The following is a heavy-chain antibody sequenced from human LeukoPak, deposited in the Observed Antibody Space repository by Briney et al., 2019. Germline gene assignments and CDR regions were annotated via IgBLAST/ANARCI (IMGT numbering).Heavy chain of an antibody. V-gene: IGHV3-21*04. CDR3: ARNSSDRYRGSFDI. D-gene: IGHD6-19*01. CDR2: ISISSSYI. CDR1: GFTFSSYT. J-gene: IGHJ3*02. Sequence: GGSLRLSCAASGFTFSSYTMNWVRQAPGKGLEWVSSISISSSYIYYVDSLKGRFTISRDNAKNSLYLQMNSLRAEDTAVYYCARNSSDRYRGSFDIWGQGTMVIVSS.